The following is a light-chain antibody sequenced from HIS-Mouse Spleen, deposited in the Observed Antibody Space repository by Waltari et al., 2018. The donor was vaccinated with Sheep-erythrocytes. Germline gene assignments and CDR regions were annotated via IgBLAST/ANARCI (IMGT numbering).Light chain of an antibody. CDR2: DVS. CDR1: SSDVGRYNY. CDR3: CSYAGSFNHV. V-gene: IGLV2-11*01. Sequence: QSALTQPRSVHGSPGQSVTISCSGTSSDVGRYNYVSWYQQHPGKAPKLMIYDVSKRPSGVPDRFSGSKSGNTASLTISGLQAEDEADYYCCSYAGSFNHVFATGTKVTVL. J-gene: IGLJ1*01.